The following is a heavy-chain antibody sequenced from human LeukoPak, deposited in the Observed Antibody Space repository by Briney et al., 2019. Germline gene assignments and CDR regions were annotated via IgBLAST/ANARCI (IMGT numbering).Heavy chain of an antibody. Sequence: PSETLSLTCTVSGGSINNYYWGWVRQPPGKGLEWIGYIHYSGTTSYNPSLKSRVTISVDTSKNQFSLKLSSVTAADTALYFCTRGTGWYLYWGQGTLVTVSS. V-gene: IGHV4-59*01. J-gene: IGHJ4*02. CDR1: GGSINNYY. CDR2: IHYSGTT. D-gene: IGHD6-19*01. CDR3: TRGTGWYLY.